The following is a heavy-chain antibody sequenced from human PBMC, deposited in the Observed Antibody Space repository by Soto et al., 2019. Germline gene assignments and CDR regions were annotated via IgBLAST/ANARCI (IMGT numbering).Heavy chain of an antibody. CDR1: GFTFSSYA. J-gene: IGHJ4*02. CDR3: AKDLRIFSMIVARYDPYYFDY. V-gene: IGHV3-23*01. Sequence: PGGSLRLSCAASGFTFSSYAMSWVRQAPGKGLEWVSAISGSGGSTYYADSVKGRFTISRDNSKNTLYLQMNSLRAEDTAVYYCAKDLRIFSMIVARYDPYYFDYWGQGTLVTVSS. CDR2: ISGSGGST. D-gene: IGHD3-22*01.